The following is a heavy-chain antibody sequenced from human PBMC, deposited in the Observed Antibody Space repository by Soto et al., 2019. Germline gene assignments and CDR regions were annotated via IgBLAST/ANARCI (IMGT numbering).Heavy chain of an antibody. Sequence: QVQLVQSGDEMKKPGASVKVSCKASRYTFTNFAIHWVRQAPGQRLEWMGWINADNGNTKYSQKFQGRVTITRDSSASTTYMELSSLRSEDTAVYYCAGGSYYFGSGSLDYWGQGTLVTVSS. J-gene: IGHJ4*02. V-gene: IGHV1-3*01. CDR2: INADNGNT. CDR1: RYTFTNFA. CDR3: AGGSYYFGSGSLDY. D-gene: IGHD3-10*01.